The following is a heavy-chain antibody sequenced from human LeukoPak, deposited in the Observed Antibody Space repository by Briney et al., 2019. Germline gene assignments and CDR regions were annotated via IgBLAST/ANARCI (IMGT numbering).Heavy chain of an antibody. CDR1: GFSFGDYA. CDR3: TIPMY. CDR2: IRSKAYGGTT. J-gene: IGHJ4*02. V-gene: IGHV3-49*03. Sequence: GGSLRLSCRASGFSFGDYAKNCFPQAPGKGLEWVGFIRSKAYGGTTEYAASVKGRFTISRDDSKSIAYLQMNSLKTEDTGVYYCTIPMYWGQGTLVTVSS. D-gene: IGHD2-2*01.